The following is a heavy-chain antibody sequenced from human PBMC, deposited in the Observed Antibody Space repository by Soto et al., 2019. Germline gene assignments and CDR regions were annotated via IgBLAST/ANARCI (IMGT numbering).Heavy chain of an antibody. Sequence: QVQLQESGPGLVKPSETLSLTCAVSAASFSKYYWTWIRQAPGKGLEWIGYIYFNGNTNYNPSLKRRVTISVDTSKKQISLNLTSVTDADTAVYFCASVTFGGVVLAHWGQGTLVTVSS. J-gene: IGHJ4*02. CDR2: IYFNGNT. V-gene: IGHV4-59*13. D-gene: IGHD3-16*01. CDR1: AASFSKYY. CDR3: ASVTFGGVVLAH.